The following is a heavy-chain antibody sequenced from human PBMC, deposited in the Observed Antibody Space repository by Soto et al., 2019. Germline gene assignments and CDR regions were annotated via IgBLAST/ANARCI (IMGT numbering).Heavy chain of an antibody. CDR3: AIEKVGSNSVQVFDI. CDR1: GFTVSSNY. V-gene: IGHV3-66*01. J-gene: IGHJ3*02. D-gene: IGHD1-26*01. CDR2: IYSAGNT. Sequence: GGSLRLSCAASGFTVSSNYMSWVRQAPGKGLEWVSIIYSAGNTYYADSVKGRFTISRDNAKNSLYLQMDSLGAEDTAVYYCAIEKVGSNSVQVFDIWGQGTMVTVSS.